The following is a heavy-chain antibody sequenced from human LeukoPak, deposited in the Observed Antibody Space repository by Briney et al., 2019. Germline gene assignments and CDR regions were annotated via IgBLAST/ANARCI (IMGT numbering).Heavy chain of an antibody. CDR2: ISSGGITI. J-gene: IGHJ4*02. D-gene: IGHD6-13*01. CDR1: GFTFSSYE. V-gene: IGHV3-48*03. CDR3: ARVGVFSSSWLLY. Sequence: GSLRLSCAASGFTFSSYEMNWVRQAPGKGLGWVSSISSGGITIYYADSVKGRFTISRDNAKNSLYLQMNSLRVEDTAVYYCARVGVFSSSWLLYWGQGTPVTVSS.